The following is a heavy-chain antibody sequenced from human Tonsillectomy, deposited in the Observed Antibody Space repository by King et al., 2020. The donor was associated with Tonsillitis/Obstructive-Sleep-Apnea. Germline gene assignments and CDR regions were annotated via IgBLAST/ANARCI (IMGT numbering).Heavy chain of an antibody. CDR2: IYYSGST. D-gene: IGHD3-22*01. CDR1: GGSISSYY. CDR3: ARVYYYEIIFFDY. Sequence: VQLQESGPGLVKPSETLSLTCTVSGGSISSYYWNWIRQPPGKGLEWIGYIYYSGSTNYNPSLKSRVTISLDTSKNQFSLKLSSVTAADTAVYYCARVYYYEIIFFDYWGPGTLVTVSS. V-gene: IGHV4-59*01. J-gene: IGHJ4*02.